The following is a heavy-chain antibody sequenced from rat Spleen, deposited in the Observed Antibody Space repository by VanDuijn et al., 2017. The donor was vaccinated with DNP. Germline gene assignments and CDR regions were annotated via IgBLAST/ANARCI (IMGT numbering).Heavy chain of an antibody. Sequence: EVQLVESGGGLVQPGRSLKLSCAASGFTFSDYYMAWVRQAPTKGLEWVATITISGSRTYYPDSVKGRFTVSRDDAKSSLYLEMNSLRSDDTAAYYCARHGDYGGYYFDYWGQGVMVTVSS. V-gene: IGHV5-25*01. CDR1: GFTFSDYY. CDR2: ITISGSRT. D-gene: IGHD1-11*01. J-gene: IGHJ2*01. CDR3: ARHGDYGGYYFDY.